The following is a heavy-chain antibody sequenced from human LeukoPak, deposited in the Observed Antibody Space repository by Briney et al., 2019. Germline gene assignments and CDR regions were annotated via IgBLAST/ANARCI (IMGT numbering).Heavy chain of an antibody. CDR2: ISGSGGST. CDR1: GFTFSSYA. Sequence: PGGSLRLSCAASGFTFSSYAMSWVRQAPGKGLEWVSAISGSGGSTYYADSVKGRFTISRDNSKNTLYPQMNSLRAEDTAVYYCANIDFWSGYSRPFDYWGQGTLVTVSS. CDR3: ANIDFWSGYSRPFDY. V-gene: IGHV3-23*01. D-gene: IGHD3-3*01. J-gene: IGHJ4*02.